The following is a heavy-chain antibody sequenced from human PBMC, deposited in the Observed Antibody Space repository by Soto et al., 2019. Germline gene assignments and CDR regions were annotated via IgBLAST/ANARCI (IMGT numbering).Heavy chain of an antibody. D-gene: IGHD3-10*01. V-gene: IGHV1-69*13. CDR2: IIPIFGTA. Sequence: SVKVSCKASGGTFSSYAISWVRQAPGQGLEWMGGIIPIFGTANYAQKFQGRVTIPADESTSTAYMELSSLRSEDTAVYYCARLTGGSGIYYGMDVWGQGTTVTVSS. CDR1: GGTFSSYA. J-gene: IGHJ6*02. CDR3: ARLTGGSGIYYGMDV.